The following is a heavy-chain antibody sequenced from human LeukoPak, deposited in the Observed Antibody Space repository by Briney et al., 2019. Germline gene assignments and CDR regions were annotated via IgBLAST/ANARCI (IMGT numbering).Heavy chain of an antibody. J-gene: IGHJ4*02. CDR3: FFKQKTAYEILTAAGYFDY. CDR2: LYSGGST. Sequence: GGSLRFSCAASGFSVSSNYMSWIRQAPGKGLEWVSVLYSGGSTYYADSVKGRFTISRDNSKNTLYLQMNSLRAEDTAVYFFFFKQKTAYEILTAAGYFDYWGQGTLVTVSS. CDR1: GFSVSSNY. D-gene: IGHD3-9*01. V-gene: IGHV3-66*01.